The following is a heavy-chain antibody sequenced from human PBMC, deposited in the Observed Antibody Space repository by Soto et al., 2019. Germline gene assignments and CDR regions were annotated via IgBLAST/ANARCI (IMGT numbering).Heavy chain of an antibody. D-gene: IGHD3-9*01. CDR1: GFAFSGYA. CDR3: ARDRTIRYFDY. CDR2: IWYDGSDK. J-gene: IGHJ4*02. Sequence: QVQLVESGGGVVQPGGSLRLSCAASGFAFSGYAMHWVRQAPGKGLEWVAVIWYDGSDKYYVDSVKGRFTISRDNSKNTLYLQMNSLRAEDTAVYYYARDRTIRYFDYWGQGTPVTVSS. V-gene: IGHV3-33*01.